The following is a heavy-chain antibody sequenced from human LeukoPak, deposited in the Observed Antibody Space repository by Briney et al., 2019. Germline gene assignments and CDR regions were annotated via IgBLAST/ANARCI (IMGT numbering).Heavy chain of an antibody. V-gene: IGHV3-23*01. CDR3: VRRGDASSGWGDHDF. Sequence: HPGGSLRLSCAAPGFTFNRNAISWVRQAPGKGLEWVSTIGGSGDKTFYADSVKGRFTISRDNSKNMVHLQMNSLTGEDTALYYCVRRGDASSGWGDHDFWGQGALVTVSS. J-gene: IGHJ4*02. CDR2: IGGSGDKT. D-gene: IGHD6-19*01. CDR1: GFTFNRNA.